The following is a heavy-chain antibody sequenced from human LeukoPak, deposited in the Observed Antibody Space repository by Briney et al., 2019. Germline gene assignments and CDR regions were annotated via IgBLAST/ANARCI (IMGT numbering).Heavy chain of an antibody. CDR3: AKGGDGYNYYFDY. D-gene: IGHD5-24*01. V-gene: IGHV3-23*01. Sequence: GGSLRLSCTAPGFTFSDYAMSWVRQAPGKGLEWVSGISGSGGSIRYADSVKGRFIISRDNSKNTLHLQMNSLRAEDTAVYYCAKGGDGYNYYFDYWGQETLVTVSS. CDR1: GFTFSDYA. CDR2: ISGSGGSI. J-gene: IGHJ4*02.